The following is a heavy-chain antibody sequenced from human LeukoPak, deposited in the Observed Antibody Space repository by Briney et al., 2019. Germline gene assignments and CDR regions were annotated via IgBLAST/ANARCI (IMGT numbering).Heavy chain of an antibody. CDR2: IRQDGGGK. CDR3: ATSPYNWNDLAPDY. J-gene: IGHJ4*02. D-gene: IGHD1-20*01. V-gene: IGHV3-7*02. Sequence: GSLRLSCAGSGFTFSSSWMNWVRQVPGKGLEWVGNIRQDGGGKNYVDSVKGRFTISRDNAKNSLYLQMNSLRAEDTAVYYCATSPYNWNDLAPDYWGQGTLVTVSS. CDR1: GFTFSSSW.